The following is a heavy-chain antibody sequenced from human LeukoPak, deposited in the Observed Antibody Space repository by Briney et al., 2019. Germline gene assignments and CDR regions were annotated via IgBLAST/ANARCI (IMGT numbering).Heavy chain of an antibody. D-gene: IGHD2-2*01. CDR2: IYTSGRT. V-gene: IGHV4-4*07. J-gene: IGHJ5*02. CDR3: ARWGQLNWFDP. Sequence: RTSETLSLXCTVSGGSISSYYWSWIRQPAGKGLEWIGRIYTSGRTNYNPSLKSRVNMSVDTYKNQFSLKLSSVTAADTAVYYCARWGQLNWFDPWGQGTLVTVSS. CDR1: GGSISSYY.